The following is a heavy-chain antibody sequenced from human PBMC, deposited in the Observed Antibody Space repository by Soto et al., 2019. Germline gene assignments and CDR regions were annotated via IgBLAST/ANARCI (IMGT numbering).Heavy chain of an antibody. Sequence: QVQLVESGGGVVQPGRSLRLSCAASGFTFISYAMHWVRQAPCKGLEWVAVISFDGSTEYYADSVKGRFTISRDNSKNTVYLQMNSVGSEDTAVYYCARSRHGSGSYTHFYYGLDVWGQGTTVTVSS. CDR1: GFTFISYA. D-gene: IGHD3-10*01. V-gene: IGHV3-30-3*01. J-gene: IGHJ6*02. CDR2: ISFDGSTE. CDR3: ARSRHGSGSYTHFYYGLDV.